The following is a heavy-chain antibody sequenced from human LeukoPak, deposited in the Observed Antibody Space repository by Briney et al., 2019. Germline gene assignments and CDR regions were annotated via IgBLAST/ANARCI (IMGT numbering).Heavy chain of an antibody. CDR1: GFTFSSYA. CDR2: LSISGGST. J-gene: IGHJ4*02. Sequence: GRSLRLSCAASGFTFSSYAMAWVRQAPGKGLEWVSSLSISGGSTYYADSVKGRFTISRDNSKNTLYLQMNSLRADDTAVYYCAKLDSSGYPYFFDYWGQGTLVTVSS. CDR3: AKLDSSGYPYFFDY. D-gene: IGHD3-22*01. V-gene: IGHV3-23*01.